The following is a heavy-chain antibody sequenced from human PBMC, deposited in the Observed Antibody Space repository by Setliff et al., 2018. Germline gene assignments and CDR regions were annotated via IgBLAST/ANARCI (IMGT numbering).Heavy chain of an antibody. CDR2: MNPNSGNT. CDR3: ARGGGQIHYDFWSGYFSDPQPNYYYYYMDV. V-gene: IGHV1-8*03. D-gene: IGHD3-3*01. J-gene: IGHJ6*03. Sequence: ASVKVSCKASGYTFTSYDINWVRQATGQGLEWMGWMNPNSGNTGYAQKFLGRVTITRNTSISTAYMEPSSLRSEDTAVYYCARGGGQIHYDFWSGYFSDPQPNYYYYYMDVWGKGTTVTVSS. CDR1: GYTFTSYD.